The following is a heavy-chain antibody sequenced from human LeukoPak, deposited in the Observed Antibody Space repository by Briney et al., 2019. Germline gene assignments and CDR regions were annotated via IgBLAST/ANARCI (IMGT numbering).Heavy chain of an antibody. Sequence: GGSLRLSCAASGFTFSSYWMHWVRQAPGKGLVWVSRINSDGSSTSYADSVKGRFTISRDNAKNTLHLQMSSLRAEDTAVYYCAKLAKYLYGSETIYFFEHWGQGTPVTASS. V-gene: IGHV3-74*01. CDR1: GFTFSSYW. CDR2: INSDGSST. D-gene: IGHD3-10*01. J-gene: IGHJ4*02. CDR3: AKLAKYLYGSETIYFFEH.